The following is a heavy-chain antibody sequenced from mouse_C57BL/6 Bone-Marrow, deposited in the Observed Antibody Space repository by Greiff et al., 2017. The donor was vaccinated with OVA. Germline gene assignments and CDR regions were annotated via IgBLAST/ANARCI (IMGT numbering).Heavy chain of an antibody. CDR1: GYSITSGYY. J-gene: IGHJ3*01. V-gene: IGHV3-6*01. CDR3: ARGLTGDY. Sequence: EVKLMESGPGLVKPSQSLSLTCSVTGYSITSGYYWNWIRQFPGNKLEWMGYISYDGSNNYNPSLKNRISITRDTSKNQFFLKLNSVTTEDTATYYCARGLTGDYWGQGTLVTVSA. CDR2: ISYDGSN. D-gene: IGHD4-1*01.